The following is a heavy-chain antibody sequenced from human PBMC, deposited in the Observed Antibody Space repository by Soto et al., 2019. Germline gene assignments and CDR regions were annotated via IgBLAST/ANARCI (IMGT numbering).Heavy chain of an antibody. V-gene: IGHV1-18*04. CDR3: ARDGNYDSGGYYGDAFDI. D-gene: IGHD3-22*01. CDR1: GYTFTSYG. J-gene: IGHJ3*02. Sequence: PVKVSCKASGYTFTSYGISWVRQAPGQRLEWMGWISSYNGNTNYAQKLQGRVTMTTDTSTSTAYMELRSLRSDDTAIYYCARDGNYDSGGYYGDAFDIWGQGTMVTVSS. CDR2: ISSYNGNT.